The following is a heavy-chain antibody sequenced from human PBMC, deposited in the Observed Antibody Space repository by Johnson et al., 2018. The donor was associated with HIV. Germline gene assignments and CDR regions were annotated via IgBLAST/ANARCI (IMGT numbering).Heavy chain of an antibody. J-gene: IGHJ3*02. CDR2: ISYDGTNT. CDR3: ANPTGSDAFDI. CDR1: GFSFSSYG. V-gene: IGHV3-30*19. Sequence: QVKLVESGGGVVQPGGSLRLSCAASGFSFSSYGMHWVRQAPGKGLEWLAVISYDGTNTYYADSVKGRFTISRDNSRNTVFLQMIILRPKDTAMYYCANPTGSDAFDIWGQWTMVTVSS. D-gene: IGHD1-1*01.